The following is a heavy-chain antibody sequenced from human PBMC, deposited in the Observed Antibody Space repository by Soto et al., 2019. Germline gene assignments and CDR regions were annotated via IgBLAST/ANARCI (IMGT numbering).Heavy chain of an antibody. CDR1: GYTFTGYY. J-gene: IGHJ3*02. CDR3: ARESYYYDSSGYPHAFDI. CDR2: INPNSGGT. D-gene: IGHD3-22*01. V-gene: IGHV1-2*04. Sequence: ASVKVSCEASGYTFTGYYMHWVRQAPGQGLEWMGWINPNSGGTNYAQKFQGWVTMTRDTSISTAYMELSRLRSDDTAVYYCARESYYYDSSGYPHAFDIWGQGTMVTVSS.